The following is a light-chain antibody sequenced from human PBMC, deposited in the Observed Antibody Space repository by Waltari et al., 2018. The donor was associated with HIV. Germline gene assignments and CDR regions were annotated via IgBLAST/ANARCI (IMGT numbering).Light chain of an antibody. J-gene: IGLJ2*01. V-gene: IGLV1-51*01. CDR3: GTWDSSLSVVV. Sequence: QSVLTQPPSVSAAPGQKVTISCSGSSSNIGNNYVSWYRQLPGAAPQLLIYDNNKRSSGIPDRFSGSKSGTSATLGITGLQTGDEADYYCGTWDSSLSVVVFGGGNKLTVL. CDR2: DNN. CDR1: SSNIGNNY.